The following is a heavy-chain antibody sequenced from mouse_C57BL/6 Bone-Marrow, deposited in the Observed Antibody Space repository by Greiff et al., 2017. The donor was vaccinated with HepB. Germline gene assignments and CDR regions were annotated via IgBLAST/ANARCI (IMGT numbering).Heavy chain of an antibody. V-gene: IGHV3-6*01. CDR3: ARGGYYYGSSSWFAY. CDR1: GYSITSGYY. D-gene: IGHD1-1*01. CDR2: ISYDGSN. J-gene: IGHJ3*01. Sequence: ESGPGLVKPSQSLSLTCSVTGYSITSGYYWNWIRQFPGNKLEWMGYISYDGSNNYNPSLKNRISITRDTSKNQFFLKLNSVTTEDTATYYCARGGYYYGSSSWFAYWGQGTLVTVSA.